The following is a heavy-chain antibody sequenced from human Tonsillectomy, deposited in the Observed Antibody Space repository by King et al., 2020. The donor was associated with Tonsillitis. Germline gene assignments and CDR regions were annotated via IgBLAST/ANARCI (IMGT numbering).Heavy chain of an antibody. J-gene: IGHJ4*02. V-gene: IGHV3-30-3*01. D-gene: IGHD3-22*01. CDR2: ISYDGSRK. Sequence: VQLVESGGGVVQPGRSLRLSCAASGFTFSSFTMHWVRQAPGKGLEWVTIISYDGSRKYYADSVKGRFTISRDNSKNTLYLQMNSLRAEDTAVYYCARDRSDYYDNSGPEDYWGQGTLVTVSS. CDR1: GFTFSSFT. CDR3: ARDRSDYYDNSGPEDY.